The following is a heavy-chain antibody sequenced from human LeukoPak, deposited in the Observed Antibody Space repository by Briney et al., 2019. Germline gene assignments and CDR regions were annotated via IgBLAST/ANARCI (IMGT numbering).Heavy chain of an antibody. CDR1: GLSFGGDA. D-gene: IGHD3-22*01. CDR2: IRDKVSGGTT. CDR3: TINYYNGSLYEDY. Sequence: SGGSLRLSCRGSGLSFGGDAVSWVRQAPGKGPEWVGFIRDKVSGGTTEYVASVRGGFTISRDDSRSIAYLQMTRLKTEDTAVYYCTINYYNGSLYEDYWGQGTLVTVSS. J-gene: IGHJ4*02. V-gene: IGHV3-49*04.